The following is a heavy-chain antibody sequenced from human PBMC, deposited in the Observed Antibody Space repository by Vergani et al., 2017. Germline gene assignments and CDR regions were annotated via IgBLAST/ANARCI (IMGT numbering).Heavy chain of an antibody. CDR3: ATRDCSGGSCYAGVYYYYGMDV. CDR1: GFTFSSYA. V-gene: IGHV3-23*01. J-gene: IGHJ6*02. D-gene: IGHD2-15*01. CDR2: ISGSGGST. Sequence: EVQLLESGGGLVQPGGSLTLSCAASGFTFSSYAMSWVRQAPGKGLDWVSSISGSGGSTYYADSVKGRFTISRDNSKNTLYLQMNSLRAEDTAVYYCATRDCSGGSCYAGVYYYYGMDVWGQGTTVTVSS.